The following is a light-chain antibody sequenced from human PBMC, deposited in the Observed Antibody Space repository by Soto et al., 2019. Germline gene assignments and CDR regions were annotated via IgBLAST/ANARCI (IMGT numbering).Light chain of an antibody. J-gene: IGKJ5*01. CDR3: QQYGSSPT. CDR1: QSVSSY. CDR2: DAS. Sequence: EIVLTQSPATLSLSPGERATLSCRASQSVSSYLAWYQQKPGQAPRLLIYDASSRPTDIPARFSGSGSGTDFTLTISSLEPEDFAVYYCQQYGSSPTFGQGTRLEIK. V-gene: IGKV3-11*01.